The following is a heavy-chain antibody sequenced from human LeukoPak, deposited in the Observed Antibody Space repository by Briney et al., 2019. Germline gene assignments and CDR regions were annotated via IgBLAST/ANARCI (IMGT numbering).Heavy chain of an antibody. Sequence: GESLKISCKGSGYSFTNYWIGWVRQMPGKGLEWMGVIYPGDSDTRYSPSFQGQVTISADKSISTAYLQWSSLKASDTAMYYCARDPIDYGDYDLDSFTFDIWGQGTMVTVSS. CDR2: IYPGDSDT. V-gene: IGHV5-51*01. D-gene: IGHD4-17*01. CDR1: GYSFTNYW. CDR3: ARDPIDYGDYDLDSFTFDI. J-gene: IGHJ3*02.